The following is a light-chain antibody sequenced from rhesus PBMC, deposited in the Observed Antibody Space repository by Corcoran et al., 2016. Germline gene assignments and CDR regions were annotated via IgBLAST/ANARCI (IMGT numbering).Light chain of an antibody. CDR3: SSQTGSDTDI. CDR1: RSDIGDYNR. CDR2: EVN. J-gene: IGLJ1*01. Sequence: QAALTQPRSVSASPGQSVTISCTGSRSDIGDYNRVSWYQQHPGKAPKLVIYEVNKWPSGVSDRFSGSKSGNTASLTISGLQTEDDAHYYCSSQTGSDTDIFGAGTRLTVL. V-gene: IGLV2-23*02.